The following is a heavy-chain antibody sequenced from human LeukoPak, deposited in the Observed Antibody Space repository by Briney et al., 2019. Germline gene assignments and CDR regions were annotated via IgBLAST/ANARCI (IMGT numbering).Heavy chain of an antibody. CDR3: AKEWEITPDY. V-gene: IGHV4-4*07. CDR1: GGSISSCY. J-gene: IGHJ4*02. Sequence: SETLSLTCTVSGGSISSCYWSWIRQPAGKGLEWIGRIYTSGSTNYNPSLKSRVTMSVDTSKNQFSLKLSSVTAADTAVYCCAKEWEITPDYRGQGTLVTVSS. D-gene: IGHD2-15*01. CDR2: IYTSGST.